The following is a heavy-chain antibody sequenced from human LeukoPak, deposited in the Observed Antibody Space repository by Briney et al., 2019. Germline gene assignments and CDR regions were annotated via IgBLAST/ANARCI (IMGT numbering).Heavy chain of an antibody. J-gene: IGHJ4*02. CDR2: IRPDGSEK. CDR3: ARSGPIEEGALDY. V-gene: IGHV3-33*03. D-gene: IGHD3-10*01. Sequence: GGSLRLSCAASGFKFSVYAIHWVRQAPGKGLEWVAVIRPDGSEKYYSDSMRGRLTISRDNYRNTVYLHMNSLRDEDTAVYFCARSGPIEEGALDYWGQGTLVTVSS. CDR1: GFKFSVYA.